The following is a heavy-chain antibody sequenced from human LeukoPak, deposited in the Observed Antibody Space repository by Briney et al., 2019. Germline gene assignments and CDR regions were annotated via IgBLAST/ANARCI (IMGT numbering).Heavy chain of an antibody. CDR1: GYSLSDGFY. CDR2: IYHTGNT. J-gene: IGHJ5*02. V-gene: IGHV4-38-2*01. D-gene: IGHD2-15*01. CDR3: ATSGVLYWIQT. Sequence: SETLSLTCSVSGYSLSDGFYWGWIRQPPGKGLEWIGTIYHTGNTYYNPSLESRITISVDTSKNQFSLKLTSVTATHTAVYYCATSGVLYWIQTWGQGTLVTVSS.